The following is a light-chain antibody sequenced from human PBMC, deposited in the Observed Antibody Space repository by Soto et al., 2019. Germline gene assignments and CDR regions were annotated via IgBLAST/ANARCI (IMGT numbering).Light chain of an antibody. V-gene: IGKV3-15*01. CDR2: GAS. Sequence: EIVMTQSPATLSVSPGERATLSCRASQSVSANLAWYQHKPGQAPRLLIYGASTRAAGIPARFSGSGSGTDFTLTITSLQSEDFAVYYCQQYHDWPLTFGGGTKVDIK. CDR3: QQYHDWPLT. J-gene: IGKJ4*01. CDR1: QSVSAN.